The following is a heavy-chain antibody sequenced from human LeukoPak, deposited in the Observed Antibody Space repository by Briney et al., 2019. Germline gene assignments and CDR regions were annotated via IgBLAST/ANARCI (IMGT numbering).Heavy chain of an antibody. CDR2: INHSGST. Sequence: SETLSLTCAVYGGSFSGYYWSWIRQPPGKGLEWIGEINHSGSTNYNPSLKSRVTISVDTSKNQFSLKLSSVTAADTAVYYCASTPTGYSSGWHGFWGQGTLVTVSS. D-gene: IGHD6-19*01. CDR1: GGSFSGYY. CDR3: ASTPTGYSSGWHGF. V-gene: IGHV4-34*01. J-gene: IGHJ4*02.